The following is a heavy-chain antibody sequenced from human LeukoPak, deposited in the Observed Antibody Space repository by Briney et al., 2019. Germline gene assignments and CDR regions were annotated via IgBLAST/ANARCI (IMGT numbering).Heavy chain of an antibody. CDR1: GFTFSDHQ. CDR3: ASSYINSYPKDRIFDY. CDR2: VRKKVNNYTP. D-gene: IGHD6-13*01. V-gene: IGHV3-72*01. J-gene: IGHJ4*02. Sequence: GGSLRLSCAASGFTFSDHQMDWVRKAPGKGLEWVGRVRKKVNNYTPEYAASVKGRFTISRDDSKNSLYLQMNSLKIEDTAMYYCASSYINSYPKDRIFDYWGQGTLVTVSS.